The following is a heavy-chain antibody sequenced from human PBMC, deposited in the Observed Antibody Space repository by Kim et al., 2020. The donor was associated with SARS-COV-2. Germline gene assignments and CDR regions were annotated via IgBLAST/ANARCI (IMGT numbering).Heavy chain of an antibody. CDR1: GFTVSSYW. CDR2: ISDDGTST. CDR3: ARGKEPHGWFDP. D-gene: IGHD1-1*01. J-gene: IGHJ5*02. Sequence: GGSLRLSCAASGFTVSSYWMHWVRHAPGKGLVWVSRISDDGTSTYYADSVKGRFTISRDSATNTLFLQMSGLRVEDTGVYYCARGKEPHGWFDPWGQRTL. V-gene: IGHV3-74*01.